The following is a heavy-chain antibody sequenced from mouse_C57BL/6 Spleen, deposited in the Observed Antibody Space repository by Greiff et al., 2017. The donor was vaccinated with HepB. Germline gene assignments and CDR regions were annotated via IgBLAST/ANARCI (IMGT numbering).Heavy chain of an antibody. D-gene: IGHD1-1*01. V-gene: IGHV1-53*01. CDR1: CSTFPSYW. J-gene: IGHJ3*01. Sequence: VQLQQPGTELVKPGASVKLSCKASCSTFPSYWMHWVKQRPGQGLAWIGNINPCNGGTNYNEKFKSKATLTVDKSSSTAYMQLSSLTSEDSAVYYCARPGYYGSRAWFAYWGQGTLVTVSA. CDR2: INPCNGGT. CDR3: ARPGYYGSRAWFAY.